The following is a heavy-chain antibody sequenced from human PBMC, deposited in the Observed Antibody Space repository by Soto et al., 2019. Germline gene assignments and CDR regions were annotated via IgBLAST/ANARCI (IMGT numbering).Heavy chain of an antibody. J-gene: IGHJ3*02. D-gene: IGHD2-2*01. CDR2: INTDGGSS. V-gene: IGHV3-74*03. Sequence: EVQLVESGGDLVQPGGSLSLSCAASGFTFSGHWMHWVRQVPGKGLEWVSRINTDGGSSAYADSVKGRFAISRDNAKNTLYLQMSGLRAEDTAVYYCAREAGYCIRTSCYRRAFDTWGQGTTVTVSS. CDR3: AREAGYCIRTSCYRRAFDT. CDR1: GFTFSGHW.